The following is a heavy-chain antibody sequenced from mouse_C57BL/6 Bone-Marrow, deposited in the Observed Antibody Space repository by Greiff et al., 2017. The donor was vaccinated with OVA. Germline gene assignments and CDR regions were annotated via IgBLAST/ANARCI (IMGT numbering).Heavy chain of an antibody. V-gene: IGHV5-6*02. Sequence: DVKLVESGGDLVKPGGSLKLSCAASGFTFSSYGMSWVRQTPDKRLEWVATISSGGSYTYYPDSVKGRFTISRDNAKNTLYLQMSSLKSEDTAMYYCARHRSRFDYWGQGTTLTVSS. CDR3: ARHRSRFDY. J-gene: IGHJ2*01. CDR2: ISSGGSYT. D-gene: IGHD6-2*01. CDR1: GFTFSSYG.